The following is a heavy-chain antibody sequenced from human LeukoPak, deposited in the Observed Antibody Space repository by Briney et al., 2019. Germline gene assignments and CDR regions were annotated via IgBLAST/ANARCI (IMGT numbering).Heavy chain of an antibody. D-gene: IGHD5-24*01. J-gene: IGHJ4*02. CDR3: ARDSYNNVDY. CDR1: GFTFSAYW. Sequence: GGSLRLSCAASGFTFSAYWMHWVRQAPGQGLVWVSRTDTEGTSTHYADSVKGRFTVSRDNAKNTVYLQMNSLRAEDTAVYYCARDSYNNVDYWGQGTLVTVSS. CDR2: TDTEGTST. V-gene: IGHV3-74*01.